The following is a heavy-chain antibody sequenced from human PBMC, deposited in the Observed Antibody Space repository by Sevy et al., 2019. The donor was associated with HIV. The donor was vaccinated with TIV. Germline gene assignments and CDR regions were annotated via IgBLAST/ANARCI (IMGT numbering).Heavy chain of an antibody. D-gene: IGHD6-13*01. V-gene: IGHV1-69*06. J-gene: IGHJ6*03. CDR2: IIPIFGTA. Sequence: ASVKVSCKASGGTFSSYAISWVRQAPGQGLEWMGGIIPIFGTANYAQKFQGRVTITADKSTNTAYMELSSLRSEDTAVYYCARVTIAAAGTGYYYYMDVWGKGTTVTVSS. CDR3: ARVTIAAAGTGYYYYMDV. CDR1: GGTFSSYA.